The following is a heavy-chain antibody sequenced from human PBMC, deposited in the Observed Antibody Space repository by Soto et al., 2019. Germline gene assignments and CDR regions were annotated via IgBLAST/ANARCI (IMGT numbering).Heavy chain of an antibody. J-gene: IGHJ4*02. D-gene: IGHD6-19*01. Sequence: PGGSLRLSCTASGFNFGDYAISWVRQAPGKGLEWVGFIRSRPYGGTTEYAASVKGRFIISRDDSKRIAYLQMNSLKVEDTAVYYCARDSRGRLGNRYYFDYCGPGTLVTVSS. V-gene: IGHV3-49*04. CDR3: ARDSRGRLGNRYYFDY. CDR2: IRSRPYGGTT. CDR1: GFNFGDYA.